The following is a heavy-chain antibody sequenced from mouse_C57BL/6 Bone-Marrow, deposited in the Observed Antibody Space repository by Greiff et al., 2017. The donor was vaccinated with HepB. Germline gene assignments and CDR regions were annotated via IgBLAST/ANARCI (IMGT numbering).Heavy chain of an antibody. CDR2: IRNKANGYTT. CDR1: GFTFTDYY. Sequence: DVKLQESGGGLVQPGGSLSLSCAASGFTFTDYYMSWVRQPPGKALEWLGFIRNKANGYTTEYSASVKGRFTISRDNSQSILYLQMNALRAEDSATYYCARSGSGRFAYWGQGTLVTVSA. V-gene: IGHV7-3*01. D-gene: IGHD1-1*01. J-gene: IGHJ3*01. CDR3: ARSGSGRFAY.